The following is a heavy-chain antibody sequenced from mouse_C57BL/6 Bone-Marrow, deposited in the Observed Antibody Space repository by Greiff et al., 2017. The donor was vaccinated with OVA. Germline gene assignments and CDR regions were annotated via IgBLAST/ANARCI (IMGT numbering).Heavy chain of an antibody. J-gene: IGHJ3*01. D-gene: IGHD2-5*01. CDR3: ASPAYYSITWFAY. CDR2: ISSGGSYT. CDR1: GFTFSSYG. V-gene: IGHV5-6*01. Sequence: VQLKESGGDLVKPGGSLKLSCAASGFTFSSYGMSWVRQTPDKRLEWVATISSGGSYTYYPDSVKGRFTISRDNAKNTLYLQMSSLKSEDTAMYYCASPAYYSITWFAYWGQGTLVTVSA.